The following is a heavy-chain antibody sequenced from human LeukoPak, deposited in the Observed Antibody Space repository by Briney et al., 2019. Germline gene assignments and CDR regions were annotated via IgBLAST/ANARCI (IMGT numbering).Heavy chain of an antibody. Sequence: HPGRSLRLSCAASGFTFSSYGMHWVRQAPGKGLEWVAVISYDGSNKYYADSVKGRFTISRDNSKNTLYLQMNSLRAEDTAVYYCARDERQDYYDARIFPNFDYWGQGTLVTVSS. J-gene: IGHJ4*02. V-gene: IGHV3-30*03. CDR1: GFTFSSYG. CDR3: ARDERQDYYDARIFPNFDY. CDR2: ISYDGSNK. D-gene: IGHD3-22*01.